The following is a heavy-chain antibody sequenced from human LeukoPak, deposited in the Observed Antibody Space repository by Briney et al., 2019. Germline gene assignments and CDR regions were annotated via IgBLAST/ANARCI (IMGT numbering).Heavy chain of an antibody. CDR3: AKGHAIYSSGYYYNY. CDR2: ISGSGGST. J-gene: IGHJ4*02. D-gene: IGHD3-22*01. CDR1: GFTFSSYA. Sequence: PGGSLRLSCAASGFTFSSYAMSWVRQAPGKGLEWVSAISGSGGSTYYADSVKGRFTISRDNSKNTLYLQMNSLRAEDTAVYYCAKGHAIYSSGYYYNYWGQGTLVTVSS. V-gene: IGHV3-23*01.